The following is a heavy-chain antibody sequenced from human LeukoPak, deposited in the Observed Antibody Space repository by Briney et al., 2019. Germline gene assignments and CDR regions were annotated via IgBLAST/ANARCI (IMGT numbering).Heavy chain of an antibody. J-gene: IGHJ4*02. CDR3: ARQRGGYSYGAIDY. CDR2: NYYSGST. Sequence: SETLSLTCTVSGGSISSYYWSWIRQPPGKGLVWIGYNYYSGSTNYNPSLKSRVTISVDTSKNQFSLKLSSVTAADTAVYYCARQRGGYSYGAIDYWGQGTLVTVSS. V-gene: IGHV4-59*08. CDR1: GGSISSYY. D-gene: IGHD5-18*01.